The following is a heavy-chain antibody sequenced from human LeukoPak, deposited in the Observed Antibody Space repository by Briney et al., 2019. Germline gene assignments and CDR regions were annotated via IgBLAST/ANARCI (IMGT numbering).Heavy chain of an antibody. Sequence: ASVKVSCKASGYTFTSYGISWVRQAPGQGLEWMGWINPNSGGTNYAQKFQGRVTMTRDTSISTAYMELSRLRSDDTAAYYCSRRTTVVTPDYYYYMDVWGKGTTVTVSS. CDR1: GYTFTSYG. J-gene: IGHJ6*03. CDR3: SRRTTVVTPDYYYYMDV. CDR2: INPNSGGT. V-gene: IGHV1-2*02. D-gene: IGHD4-23*01.